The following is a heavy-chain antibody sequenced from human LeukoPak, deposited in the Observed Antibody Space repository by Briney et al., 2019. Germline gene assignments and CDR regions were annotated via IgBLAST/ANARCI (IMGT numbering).Heavy chain of an antibody. CDR3: ASLITTIVVGDS. V-gene: IGHV1-8*01. D-gene: IGHD3-22*01. Sequence: ASVKVSCKRSLYTFTRYYINWVRQATGQGLEWMGWMNPNSGNPGYAQKFQGRVTLTRNTSISTAYMELSSLRSQDTAAYYFASLITTIVVGDSWGQGTKVTDSS. J-gene: IGHJ4*02. CDR1: LYTFTRYY. CDR2: MNPNSGNP.